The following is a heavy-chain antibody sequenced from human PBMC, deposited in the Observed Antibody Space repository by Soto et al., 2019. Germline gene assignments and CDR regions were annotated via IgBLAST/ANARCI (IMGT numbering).Heavy chain of an antibody. Sequence: ASVKVSCKASGYIFTNHYIHWVRQAPGQGLEWMGIINPNNGNTNYAQKLQGRVTMTTDTSTSTAYMELRSLRSDDTAVYYCAREYDFWSGYGPHWFDPWGQGTLVTVSS. CDR3: AREYDFWSGYGPHWFDP. J-gene: IGHJ5*02. CDR1: GYIFTNHY. D-gene: IGHD3-3*01. V-gene: IGHV1-18*04. CDR2: INPNNGNT.